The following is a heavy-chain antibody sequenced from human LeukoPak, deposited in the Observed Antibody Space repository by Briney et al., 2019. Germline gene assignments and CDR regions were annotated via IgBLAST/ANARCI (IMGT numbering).Heavy chain of an antibody. Sequence: PGRSLRLSCAASGFTFSSYGMHWVRQAPGKGLEWVAVIWYDGSNKYYADSVKGRFTISRDNSKNTLYLQMNSLRAEDTAVYYCARDEGDSSGWPPGYWGQGTLVTVSS. CDR1: GFTFSSYG. CDR2: IWYDGSNK. V-gene: IGHV3-33*01. D-gene: IGHD6-19*01. CDR3: ARDEGDSSGWPPGY. J-gene: IGHJ4*02.